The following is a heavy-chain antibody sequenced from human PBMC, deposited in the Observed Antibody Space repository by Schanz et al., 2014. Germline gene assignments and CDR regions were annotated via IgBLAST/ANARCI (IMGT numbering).Heavy chain of an antibody. CDR3: ARDSRPNYDFLTAYYSIDY. CDR2: ICSSGNTI. J-gene: IGHJ4*02. CDR1: GFSLNTYG. Sequence: AQLMESGGGVVQPGTSLILSCSVSGFSLNTYGIHWFRQPAGKGLEWVSYICSSGNTIYYADSVKGRFTISRDNAKNSLYLQMNSLRAEDTAVYYCARDSRPNYDFLTAYYSIDYWGQGTLVTVSS. V-gene: IGHV3-48*04. D-gene: IGHD3-9*01.